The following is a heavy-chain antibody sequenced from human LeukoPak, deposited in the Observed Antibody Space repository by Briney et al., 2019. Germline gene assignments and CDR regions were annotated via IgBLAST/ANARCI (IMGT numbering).Heavy chain of an antibody. V-gene: IGHV3-21*01. Sequence: PGGSLRLSCAASGFTFSSYSMNWVRQAPGKGLEWVSSISSSSSYIYYADSVKGRFTISRDNAKNSLYLQMNSLRAEDTAVYYCARDQSYSYGYRPDYWGQGTLVTVSS. CDR3: ARDQSYSYGYRPDY. J-gene: IGHJ4*02. D-gene: IGHD5-18*01. CDR1: GFTFSSYS. CDR2: ISSSSSYI.